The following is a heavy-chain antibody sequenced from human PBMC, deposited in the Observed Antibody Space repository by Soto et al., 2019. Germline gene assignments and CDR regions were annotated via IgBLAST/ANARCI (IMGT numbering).Heavy chain of an antibody. CDR1: GYTFTSYY. Sequence: ASVKVSCKASGYTFTSYYMHWVRQAPGQGLEWMGIINPSGGSTSYAQKFQGRVTMTRDTSTSTVYMELSSLRSEDTAVYYCACAKYKVTRRNYFDYWGQGALVTVS. J-gene: IGHJ4*02. V-gene: IGHV1-46*03. CDR3: ACAKYKVTRRNYFDY. CDR2: INPSGGST. D-gene: IGHD1-1*01.